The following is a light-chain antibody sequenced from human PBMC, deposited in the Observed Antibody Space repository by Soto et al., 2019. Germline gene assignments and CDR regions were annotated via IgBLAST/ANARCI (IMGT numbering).Light chain of an antibody. J-gene: IGKJ3*01. CDR1: QGISNN. CDR2: DIS. Sequence: AIQLTQSPSTLSASPGDRVTISCRASQGISNNLACYQRRPGKAPKLLIYDISTWESGVPARFSGSGSGTEFTLTISRMEPEDFAVYYCQQFGNSPRAFGPGTKVDIK. CDR3: QQFGNSPRA. V-gene: IGKV1-13*01.